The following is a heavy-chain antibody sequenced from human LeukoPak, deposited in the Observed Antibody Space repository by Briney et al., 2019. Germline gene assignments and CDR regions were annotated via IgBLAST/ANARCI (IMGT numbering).Heavy chain of an antibody. CDR1: GFTFSSYA. Sequence: GGSLRLSCAASGFTFSSYAMTWVRQVPGKGLDWVSSISAGGTNTYFAGPVKGRCTISRDNSKNTVFLQMKSLRAEDTAVYFCAKDIEGAVGFYLDHWGQGTLVTVSS. CDR3: AKDIEGAVGFYLDH. J-gene: IGHJ4*02. CDR2: ISAGGTNT. V-gene: IGHV3-23*01. D-gene: IGHD6-13*01.